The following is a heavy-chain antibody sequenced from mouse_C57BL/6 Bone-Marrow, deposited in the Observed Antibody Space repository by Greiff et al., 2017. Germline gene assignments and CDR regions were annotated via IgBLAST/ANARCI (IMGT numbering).Heavy chain of an antibody. CDR2: IWRGGST. D-gene: IGHD1-1*01. Sequence: VQLVESGPGLVQPSQSLSITCTVSGFSLTSYGVHWVRQSPGKGLEWLGVIWRGGSTDYNAAFMSRLSITKDNSECQVFCKMKSLQAEVSARYSCANNFCSRYFDYWGQGTSLTVSS. CDR1: GFSLTSYG. CDR3: ANNFCSRYFDY. J-gene: IGHJ2*02. V-gene: IGHV2-5*01.